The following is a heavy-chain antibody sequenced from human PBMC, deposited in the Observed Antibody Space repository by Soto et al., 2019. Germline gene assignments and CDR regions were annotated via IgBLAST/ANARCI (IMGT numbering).Heavy chain of an antibody. V-gene: IGHV3-23*01. D-gene: IGHD3-10*01. Sequence: PGRSLRLSCIASGFTFSSYAMTWVRQAPGKGLEWVSDISGSGGITYYADSVKGRFTISRDNSKNTLNLQMNSLRADDTAVYYCARARRGAPYYYTMDLWGQGTTVTVSS. J-gene: IGHJ6*02. CDR3: ARARRGAPYYYTMDL. CDR2: ISGSGGIT. CDR1: GFTFSSYA.